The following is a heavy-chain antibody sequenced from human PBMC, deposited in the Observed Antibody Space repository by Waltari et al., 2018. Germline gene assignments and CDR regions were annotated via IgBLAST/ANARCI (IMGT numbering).Heavy chain of an antibody. V-gene: IGHV3-23*01. D-gene: IGHD6-13*01. CDR1: GFTFSSYA. CDR2: IGGSGGST. CDR3: AKLIAAAGYFDY. Sequence: EVQLLESGGGLVQPGGSLRLSCAASGFTFSSYAMSWVRQAPGKGREWASAIGGSGGSTYSADSVKGRFTISRDNSKNTLYLQMNSLRAEDTAVYYCAKLIAAAGYFDYWGQGTLVTVSS. J-gene: IGHJ4*02.